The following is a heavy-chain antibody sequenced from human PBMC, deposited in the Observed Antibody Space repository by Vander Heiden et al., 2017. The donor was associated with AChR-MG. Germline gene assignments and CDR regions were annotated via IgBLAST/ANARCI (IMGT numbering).Heavy chain of an antibody. V-gene: IGHV3-48*03. CDR1: GFTFSSYE. D-gene: IGHD3-10*01. J-gene: IGHJ4*02. CDR3: ARAQEGTDFDY. CDR2: ISSSGSTI. Sequence: EVQLVDSGGGLVQPGGSLRLSCVASGFTFSSYEMNWVRQAPGKGLEWVSYISSSGSTIYYADSVKGRFTISRDNAKNSLYLQMNSLRAEDTAVYYCARAQEGTDFDYWGQGTLVTVSS.